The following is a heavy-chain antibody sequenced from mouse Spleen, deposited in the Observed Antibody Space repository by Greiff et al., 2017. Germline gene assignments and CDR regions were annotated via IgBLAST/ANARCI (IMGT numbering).Heavy chain of an antibody. CDR3: AKSMRGYAFAY. J-gene: IGHJ3*01. CDR1: GFTFSDYG. Sequence: EVKLMESGGGLVKPGGSLKLSCAASGFTFSDYGMHWVRQAPEKGLEWVAYISSGSSTIYYADTVKGRFTISRDNAKNTLFLQMTNLRSEDTAMYYCAKSMRGYAFAYWGQGTLVTVSA. V-gene: IGHV5-17*01. CDR2: ISSGSSTI. D-gene: IGHD2-2*01.